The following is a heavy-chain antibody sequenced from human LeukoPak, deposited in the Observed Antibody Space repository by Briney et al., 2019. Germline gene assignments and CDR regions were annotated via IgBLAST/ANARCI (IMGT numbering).Heavy chain of an antibody. CDR2: IKQDGSEK. CDR1: GFTFCNNW. CDR3: AREDQPRGTFDY. D-gene: IGHD2-15*01. J-gene: IGHJ4*02. Sequence: PGGSLRLSCAASGFTFCNNWMSWVRHDPRGKLEGGANIKQDGSEKYYVDSVKGRFTISRDNAKNSLYLQMNSLRAEDTALYYCAREDQPRGTFDYWGQGILVTVSS. V-gene: IGHV3-7*05.